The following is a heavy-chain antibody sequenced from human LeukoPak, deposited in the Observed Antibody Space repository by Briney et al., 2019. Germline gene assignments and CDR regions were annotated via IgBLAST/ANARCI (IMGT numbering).Heavy chain of an antibody. D-gene: IGHD3-22*01. CDR3: ARKGYYASSGYFGYFQH. J-gene: IGHJ1*01. V-gene: IGHV3-21*01. CDR1: GFSFTTYS. Sequence: GVTVRLSCAASGFSFTTYSMNWVRQAPGKGLEWVSYISSGSTYIYYADSVKGRFTLSRDNGKNSLYLQMNSLRAEDTAVYYCARKGYYASSGYFGYFQHWGQGTLVTVSS. CDR2: ISSGSTYI.